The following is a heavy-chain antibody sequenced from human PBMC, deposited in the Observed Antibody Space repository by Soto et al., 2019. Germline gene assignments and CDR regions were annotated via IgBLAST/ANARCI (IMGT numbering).Heavy chain of an antibody. CDR3: ARGPDIVVVVAATRDWYFDL. J-gene: IGHJ2*01. V-gene: IGHV3-66*01. Sequence: GGSLRLSCAASGFTVSSNYMSWVRQAPGKGLEWVSVIYSGGSTYYADSVKGRFTISRDNSKNTLYLQMNSLRAEDTAVYYCARGPDIVVVVAATRDWYFDLWGRGTLVTVSS. CDR1: GFTVSSNY. D-gene: IGHD2-15*01. CDR2: IYSGGST.